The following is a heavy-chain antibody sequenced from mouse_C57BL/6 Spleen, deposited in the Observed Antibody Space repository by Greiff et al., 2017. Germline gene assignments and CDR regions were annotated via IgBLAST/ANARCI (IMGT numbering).Heavy chain of an antibody. CDR1: GFAFTNYL. J-gene: IGHJ3*01. V-gene: IGHV1-54*01. Sequence: QVQLQQSGAELVRPGTSVKVSCTASGFAFTNYLIEWVQQRPGQGLEWIGVINPGSGGTNYNENCKGKATLTADKSSSTAYMQLSSLTSEDSAVYFCARSYYGNWFAYWGQGTLVTVSA. D-gene: IGHD2-10*01. CDR2: INPGSGGT. CDR3: ARSYYGNWFAY.